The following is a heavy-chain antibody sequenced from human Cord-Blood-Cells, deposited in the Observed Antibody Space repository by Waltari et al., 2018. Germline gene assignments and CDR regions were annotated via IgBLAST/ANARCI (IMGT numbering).Heavy chain of an antibody. V-gene: IGHV4-34*01. J-gene: IGHJ4*02. Sequence: QVQLQQWGAGLLKPSETLSLTCAVYGGSLRGYYWSWTRQPPGKGLEWIGEINHSGSTNYNPSLKSRVTISVDTSKNQFSLKLSSVTAADTAVYYCARGYCSSTSCYTRRGNYFDYWGQGTLVTVSS. CDR2: INHSGST. CDR3: ARGYCSSTSCYTRRGNYFDY. D-gene: IGHD2-2*02. CDR1: GGSLRGYY.